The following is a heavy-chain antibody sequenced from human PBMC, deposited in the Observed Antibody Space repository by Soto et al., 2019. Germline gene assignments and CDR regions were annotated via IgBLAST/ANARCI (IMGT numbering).Heavy chain of an antibody. Sequence: ASVKVSCKASGYTFTSYGISWVRRAPGQGLEWMGWISAYNGNTNYAQKLQGRVTMTTDTSTSTAYMELRSLRSDDTAVYYCARDVVVVVAATGEDYYYYMDVWGKGTTVTVSS. D-gene: IGHD2-15*01. CDR1: GYTFTSYG. V-gene: IGHV1-18*01. J-gene: IGHJ6*03. CDR2: ISAYNGNT. CDR3: ARDVVVVVAATGEDYYYYMDV.